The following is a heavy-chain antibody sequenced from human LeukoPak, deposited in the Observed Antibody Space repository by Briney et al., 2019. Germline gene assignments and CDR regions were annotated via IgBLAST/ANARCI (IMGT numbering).Heavy chain of an antibody. CDR3: TRGANNWNEALISS. Sequence: PSETLSLTCTVSGASIIDYYWSWIRQPPGKGLEWIGYIYYSGTTNYNPSLKSRVTISVDTSKNHFSLKLNSVTAADTAVYYCTRGANNWNEALISSWGQGTLVTVSS. D-gene: IGHD1-20*01. CDR2: IYYSGTT. J-gene: IGHJ5*02. CDR1: GASIIDYY. V-gene: IGHV4-59*01.